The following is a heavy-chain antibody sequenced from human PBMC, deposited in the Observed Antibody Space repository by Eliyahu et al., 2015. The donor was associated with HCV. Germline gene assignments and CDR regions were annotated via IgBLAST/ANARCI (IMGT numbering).Heavy chain of an antibody. CDR2: ISYDGSNK. D-gene: IGHD3-22*01. CDR3: AKEIYYYDSSGPRDACFDY. CDR1: GFPFXSYG. V-gene: IGHV3-30*18. J-gene: IGHJ4*02. Sequence: QVQLVESGGGVVQPGRSLRLSCAASGFPFXSYGMPWVRQAPGKGLEWVAVISYDGSNKYYADSVKGRFTISRDNSKNTLYLQMNSLRAEDTAVYYCAKEIYYYDSSGPRDACFDYWGQGTLVTVSS.